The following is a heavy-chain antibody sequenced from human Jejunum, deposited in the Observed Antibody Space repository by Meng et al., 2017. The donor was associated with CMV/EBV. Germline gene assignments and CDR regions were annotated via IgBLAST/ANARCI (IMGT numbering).Heavy chain of an antibody. J-gene: IGHJ6*02. CDR3: ARRVKFGAGYYSYALDV. CDR2: IYPGDSDN. CDR1: TPGW. V-gene: IGHV5-51*01. D-gene: IGHD3-3*01. Sequence: TPGWDAWGRQVPGKGLEWMGNIYPGDSDNRYSPSFQGQVTISADKSISTAYLQWNSLKASDTAMYYCARRVKFGAGYYSYALDVWGQGTTVTVSS.